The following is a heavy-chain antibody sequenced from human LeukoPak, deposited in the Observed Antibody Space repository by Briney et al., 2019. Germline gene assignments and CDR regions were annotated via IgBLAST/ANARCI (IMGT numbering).Heavy chain of an antibody. Sequence: PSETLSLTCTVSGGSISSYYWSWIRQPPGKGLEWIGYIYYSGSTNYNPSLKSRVTISVDTSKNQFSLKLSSVTAADTAVYYCARADDSSGYSKYYFDYWGQGTLVTVSS. D-gene: IGHD3-22*01. CDR1: GGSISSYY. V-gene: IGHV4-59*01. J-gene: IGHJ4*02. CDR3: ARADDSSGYSKYYFDY. CDR2: IYYSGST.